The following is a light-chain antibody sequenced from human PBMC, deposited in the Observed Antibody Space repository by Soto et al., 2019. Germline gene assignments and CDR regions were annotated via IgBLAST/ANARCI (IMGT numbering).Light chain of an antibody. CDR2: LGS. V-gene: IGKV2-28*01. J-gene: IGKJ2*01. CDR3: IQTLQAPYS. Sequence: DIVMTQSPLSLPVTPGEPASIPCRSSQSLRHHNGYYYLDWYLQKPGQSPQVLIYLGSNRASGVPDRVSGSGSGTVFTLKISRVEAEDVGVYYCIQTLQAPYSFGQGTKLEIK. CDR1: QSLRHHNGYYY.